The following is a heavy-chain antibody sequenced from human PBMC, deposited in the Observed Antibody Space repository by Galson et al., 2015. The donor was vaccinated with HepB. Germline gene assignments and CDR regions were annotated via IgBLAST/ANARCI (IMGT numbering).Heavy chain of an antibody. CDR2: ISGSGASS. CDR1: GFAFSTYA. Sequence: SLRLSCAASGFAFSTYAMTWVRQAPGKGLEWVASISGSGASSFYADSVQGRFTISRGNSRNTVFLQLNSLRGEDTAVYYCAKGGTAYTSSWYDSWGQGTLLT. V-gene: IGHV3-23*01. D-gene: IGHD6-13*01. CDR3: AKGGTAYTSSWYDS. J-gene: IGHJ5*01.